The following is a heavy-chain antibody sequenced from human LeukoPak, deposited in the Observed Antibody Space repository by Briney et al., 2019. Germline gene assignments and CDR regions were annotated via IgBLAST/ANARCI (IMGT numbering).Heavy chain of an antibody. Sequence: ASVKVSCKASGYTFTSYAMHWVRQAPGQRLEWMGWINAGNGNTKYSQKFQGRVTITRDTSASTAYMELSSLRSEGTAVYYCARVHWGDYFDYWGQGTLVTVSS. CDR1: GYTFTSYA. CDR3: ARVHWGDYFDY. D-gene: IGHD7-27*01. V-gene: IGHV1-3*01. CDR2: INAGNGNT. J-gene: IGHJ4*02.